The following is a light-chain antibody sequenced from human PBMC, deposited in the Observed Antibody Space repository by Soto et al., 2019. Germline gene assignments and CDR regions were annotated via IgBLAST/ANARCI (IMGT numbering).Light chain of an antibody. J-gene: IGLJ2*01. Sequence: SYLLTQSPSMSVAPGETATITCGGSDIGRKNVHWYQQKPGQAPVLLIYYDKDRPSGIPERFSGSNSRNTATLSISEVEAGDEADYYCQVWDSGSDHPVFGGGTKLTVL. CDR1: DIGRKN. CDR2: YDK. CDR3: QVWDSGSDHPV. V-gene: IGLV3-21*04.